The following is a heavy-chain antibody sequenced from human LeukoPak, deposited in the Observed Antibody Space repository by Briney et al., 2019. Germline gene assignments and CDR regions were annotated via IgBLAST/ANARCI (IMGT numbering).Heavy chain of an antibody. CDR2: ISSSSSTI. CDR1: GFTFSSYS. V-gene: IGHV3-48*01. CDR3: ARVGAVSSWAY. J-gene: IGHJ4*02. D-gene: IGHD6-13*01. Sequence: GGSLRLSCAASGFTFSSYSRNWVRQAPGKGREWVSYISSSSSTIYYADSVKGRFTISRDNAKNSLYLQINSLRAEDTAVYYCARVGAVSSWAYWGQGTLVTVSS.